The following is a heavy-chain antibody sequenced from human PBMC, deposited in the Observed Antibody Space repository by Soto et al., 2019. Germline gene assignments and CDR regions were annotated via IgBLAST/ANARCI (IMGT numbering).Heavy chain of an antibody. D-gene: IGHD1-26*01. V-gene: IGHV1-8*01. CDR1: GYTFTSYD. CDR2: MNPNSGNT. J-gene: IGHJ4*02. Sequence: VASVKVSCKASGYTFTSYDITWLRQATGQGLEWMGWMNPNSGNTGYAQKFQGRVTMTRNTSISTAYMELSSLRSEDTAVYYCARGVSGSYPCDYWGQGTLVTVSS. CDR3: ARGVSGSYPCDY.